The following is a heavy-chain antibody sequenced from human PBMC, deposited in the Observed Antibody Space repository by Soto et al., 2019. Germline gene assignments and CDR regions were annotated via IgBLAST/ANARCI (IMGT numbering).Heavy chain of an antibody. CDR1: GGTFSSYA. J-gene: IGHJ6*02. CDR3: VRSQGSSTSLEIYYYYYYGMDV. V-gene: IGHV1-69*01. CDR2: IIPISGTA. D-gene: IGHD2-2*01. Sequence: QVQLVQSGAEVKKPGSSVKVSCKASGGTFSSYAISWVRQAPGQGLEWMGGIIPISGTANYAQKFQGRVTITADESTSTASMELSSRRSEDTAVYYCVRSQGSSTSLEIYYYYYYGMDVWGQGTTVTVSS.